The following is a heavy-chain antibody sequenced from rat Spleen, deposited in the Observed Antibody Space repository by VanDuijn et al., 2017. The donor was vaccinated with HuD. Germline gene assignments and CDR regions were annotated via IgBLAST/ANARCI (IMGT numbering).Heavy chain of an antibody. D-gene: IGHD1-6*01. CDR1: GFTFSDYA. Sequence: EVHLVESGGGLVQPGGSLKFSCAASGFTFSDYAMGWVRQAPKKGLEWVATITYDGSSTYYRDSVKGRFTISRENAKDILYLQMDSLRSEDTATYYCARHGYTTDYLNWFAYWGQGTLVTVSS. V-gene: IGHV5-17*01. J-gene: IGHJ3*01. CDR2: ITYDGSST. CDR3: ARHGYTTDYLNWFAY.